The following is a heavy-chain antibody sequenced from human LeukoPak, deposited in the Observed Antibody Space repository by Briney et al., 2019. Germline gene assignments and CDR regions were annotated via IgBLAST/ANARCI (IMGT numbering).Heavy chain of an antibody. Sequence: GGSLRLSCAASGFTFSDYYMTWMRQAPGKGLEWVANIDPDGSEKQYGDSVKGRFTTSRDNAKNSLYLQMNSLRAEDTAIYYCARIYYFGDNNWRYFDNWGQGTLVTVSS. J-gene: IGHJ4*02. V-gene: IGHV3-7*01. D-gene: IGHD3-10*01. CDR2: IDPDGSEK. CDR1: GFTFSDYY. CDR3: ARIYYFGDNNWRYFDN.